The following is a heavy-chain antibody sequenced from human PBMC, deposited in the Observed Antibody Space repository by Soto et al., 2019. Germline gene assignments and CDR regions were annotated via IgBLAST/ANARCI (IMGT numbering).Heavy chain of an antibody. CDR2: FLASGGNT. CDR3: ARGGATIFGVIDS. Sequence: ASVKVSCKASGYSFFSYYIHWVRQAPEQGLEWMGRFLASGGNTFYAQRFRGRVSMTRDTSSTNTVSLELTSLTSDDTAVYYCARGGATIFGVIDSWGQGTRVTVSS. CDR1: GYSFFSYY. V-gene: IGHV1-46*01. D-gene: IGHD3-3*02. J-gene: IGHJ4*02.